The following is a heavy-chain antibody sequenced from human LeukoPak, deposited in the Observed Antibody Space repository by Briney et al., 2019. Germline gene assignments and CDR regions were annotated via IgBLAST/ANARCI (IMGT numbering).Heavy chain of an antibody. CDR1: GFTFNSYG. V-gene: IGHV3-33*01. Sequence: PGGSLSLSCAASGFTFNSYGMHWVRQAPGKGLEWVALIWYDGGNKYYADSVKGRFTISRDNSQNTLYLQMNSLRAEDTAVYYCARVNTNYYVPVNYGMDVWGQGTTVTVSS. J-gene: IGHJ6*02. CDR2: IWYDGGNK. CDR3: ARVNTNYYVPVNYGMDV. D-gene: IGHD3-16*01.